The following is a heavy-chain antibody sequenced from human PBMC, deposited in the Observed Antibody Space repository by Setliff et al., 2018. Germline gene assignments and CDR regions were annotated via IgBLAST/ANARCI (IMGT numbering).Heavy chain of an antibody. CDR1: DDSISSRHYY. CDR3: ARDRVVVLAGRRGFYFDY. D-gene: IGHD2-15*01. V-gene: IGHV4-61*02. J-gene: IGHJ4*02. CDR2: LYTSGDT. Sequence: SETLSLTCTVSDDSISSRHYYWSWIRQPAGKGLEWIGRLYTSGDTNYNPSLKSRVSMSLDTSKNQFSLKLSSVTAADTAVYYCARDRVVVLAGRRGFYFDYWGQGTLVT.